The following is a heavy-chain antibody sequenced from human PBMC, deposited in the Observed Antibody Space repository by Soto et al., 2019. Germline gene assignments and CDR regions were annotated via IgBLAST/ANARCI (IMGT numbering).Heavy chain of an antibody. J-gene: IGHJ6*02. D-gene: IGHD3-9*01. CDR3: TRNPRLVDI. Sequence: GGSMRLSCAPSGFSFSDFYMTWNRQARGKGLERISYMKGGSRVINSAGSVQSRSTSSRDNARNSLYRQINSVGAEDTAICCCTRNPRLVDIWGPGTTVTVSS. CDR2: MKGGSRVI. CDR1: GFSFSDFY. V-gene: IGHV3-11*03.